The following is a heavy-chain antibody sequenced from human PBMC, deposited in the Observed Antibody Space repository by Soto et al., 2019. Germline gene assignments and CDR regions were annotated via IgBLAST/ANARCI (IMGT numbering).Heavy chain of an antibody. CDR2: ISAYNGDT. CDR1: GYALTSYG. Sequence: ASVKVSCKASGYALTSYGSSWVRQAPGQGLEWMGWISAYNGDTNYAQSLQGRVTMTTDTSTTTAYMELRSLRSDDTAVYCCARYSNNWFQTEGMDVWGQGTTVTVSS. V-gene: IGHV1-18*01. D-gene: IGHD6-13*01. CDR3: ARYSNNWFQTEGMDV. J-gene: IGHJ6*02.